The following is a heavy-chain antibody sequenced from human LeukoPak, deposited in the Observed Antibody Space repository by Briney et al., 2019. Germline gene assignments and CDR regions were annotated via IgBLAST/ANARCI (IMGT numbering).Heavy chain of an antibody. V-gene: IGHV4-34*01. D-gene: IGHD3-16*02. CDR2: INHSGST. CDR1: GGSFSGYY. J-gene: IGHJ4*02. CDR3: ARVTLYDYVWGSYRHHFDY. Sequence: KPSETLSLTCAVYGGSFSGYYWSWIRQPPGKGLEWIGEINHSGSTNHNPSLKSRVTISVDTSKNQFSLKLSSVTAADTAVYYCARVTLYDYVWGSYRHHFDYWGQGTLVTVSS.